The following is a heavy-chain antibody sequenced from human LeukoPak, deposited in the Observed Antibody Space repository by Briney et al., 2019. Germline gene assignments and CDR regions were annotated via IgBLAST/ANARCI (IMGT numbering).Heavy chain of an antibody. CDR1: GGTFSSYA. V-gene: IGHV1-69*05. CDR2: IIPIFGTA. D-gene: IGHD2-21*02. J-gene: IGHJ3*02. Sequence: SVKVSCKASGGTFSSYAISWVRQAPGQGLEWMGRIIPIFGTANYAQKFQGRVTITTDESTSTGYMELSSLRSEDTAVYYCAREGVVVTAQIEAFDIWGQGTMVTVSS. CDR3: AREGVVVTAQIEAFDI.